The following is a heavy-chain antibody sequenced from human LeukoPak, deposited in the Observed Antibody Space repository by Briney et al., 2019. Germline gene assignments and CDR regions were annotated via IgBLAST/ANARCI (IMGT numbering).Heavy chain of an antibody. J-gene: IGHJ4*02. CDR3: ARVYSSSWQIDS. CDR1: GFTFSTYV. D-gene: IGHD6-13*01. CDR2: ISSNSNYM. V-gene: IGHV3-21*01. Sequence: PGGSLRLSCAGSGFTFSTYVMNWVRQAPGKGLEWVSCISSNSNYMYYADSLKGRFTISRDNPKNSLYLQMNSLRAEDTAVYYCARVYSSSWQIDSWGQGTLVTVSS.